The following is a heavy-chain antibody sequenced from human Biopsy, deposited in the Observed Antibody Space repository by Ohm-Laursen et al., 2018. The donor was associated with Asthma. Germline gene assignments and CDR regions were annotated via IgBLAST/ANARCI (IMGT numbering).Heavy chain of an antibody. V-gene: IGHV3-30*02. CDR1: GFTLSTYG. CDR3: AKGRYKWNDGYYGLDV. J-gene: IGHJ6*02. D-gene: IGHD1-20*01. Sequence: SLRLSCAASGFTLSTYGMHWVRQAPGKGLEWVAFIAWDGINSYYADSVKGRFTISRDNSKDTVYLQMNSLRAEDTAVYYCAKGRYKWNDGYYGLDVWGQGTTVTVS. CDR2: IAWDGINS.